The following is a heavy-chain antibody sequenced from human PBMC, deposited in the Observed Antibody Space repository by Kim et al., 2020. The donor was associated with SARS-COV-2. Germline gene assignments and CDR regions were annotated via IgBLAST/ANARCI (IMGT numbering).Heavy chain of an antibody. Sequence: SETLSLTCPVSGGAIRSGGYYWSWIRQTRCKALERIGYVYYSGSTYYNPSLQCHVNLSVETSKNPLSMKLSAVTAADTDVYFCARDAGYCSGGNCYYH. CDR2: VYYSGST. D-gene: IGHD2-15*01. CDR1: GGAIRSGGYY. J-gene: IGHJ6*03. CDR3: ARDAGYCSGGNCYYH. V-gene: IGHV4-31*01.